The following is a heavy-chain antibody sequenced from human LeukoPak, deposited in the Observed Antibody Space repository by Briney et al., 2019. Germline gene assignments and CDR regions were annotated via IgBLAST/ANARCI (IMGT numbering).Heavy chain of an antibody. J-gene: IGHJ2*01. Sequence: SETLSLTCTVSGDSLSGSYWSWIRQPAGKGLEWIGRIYASGSTAYNASLKSRVTMSVDTSMNQFSLRLTSVTAADTAVYYCAKVGLNWGSDWYFDLWGRGTLVTVSS. CDR1: GDSLSGSY. CDR3: AKVGLNWGSDWYFDL. CDR2: IYASGST. V-gene: IGHV4-4*07. D-gene: IGHD7-27*01.